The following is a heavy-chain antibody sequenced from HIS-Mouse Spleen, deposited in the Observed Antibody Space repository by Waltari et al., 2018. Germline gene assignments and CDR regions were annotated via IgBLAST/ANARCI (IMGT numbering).Heavy chain of an antibody. D-gene: IGHD6-19*01. CDR1: GFTFSSYA. CDR2: ISYDGSNK. V-gene: IGHV3-30-3*01. CDR3: ARVNGIAVAGTDAFDI. Sequence: QVQLVESGGGVVQPGRSRRLSCAASGFTFSSYAMHWVRQAPGKGLEWVAVISYDGSNKYYADSVKGRFTISRDNSKNTLYLQMNSLRAEDTAVYYCARVNGIAVAGTDAFDIWGQGTMVTVSS. J-gene: IGHJ3*02.